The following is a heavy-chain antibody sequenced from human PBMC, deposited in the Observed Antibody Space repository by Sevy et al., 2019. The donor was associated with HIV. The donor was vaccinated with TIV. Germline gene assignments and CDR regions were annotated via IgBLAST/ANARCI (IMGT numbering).Heavy chain of an antibody. V-gene: IGHV3-30*18. D-gene: IGHD3-3*01. CDR3: AKWGVDFWSGYYTGGGLDP. CDR1: GFTFSSYG. J-gene: IGHJ5*02. CDR2: ISYDGSNK. Sequence: GGSLRLSCAASGFTFSSYGMHWVRQAPGKGLEWVAVISYDGSNKYYADSVKGRFTISRDNSKNTLYLQMNSLRAEDTAVYYCAKWGVDFWSGYYTGGGLDPWGQGTLVTVPS.